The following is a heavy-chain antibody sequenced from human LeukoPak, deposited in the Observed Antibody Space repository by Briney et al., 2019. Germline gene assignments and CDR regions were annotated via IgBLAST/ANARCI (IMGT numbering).Heavy chain of an antibody. CDR1: GFTFSNYG. V-gene: IGHV3-21*01. CDR3: ARKYYYGSGSYPLVDY. J-gene: IGHJ4*02. CDR2: ISSSSSYI. D-gene: IGHD3-10*01. Sequence: GGSLRLSCAASGFTFSNYGMHWVRQAPWKGLEWVSSISSSSSYIYYADSVKGRFTISRDNAKNSLYLQMNSLRAEDTAVYYCARKYYYGSGSYPLVDYWGQGTLVTVSS.